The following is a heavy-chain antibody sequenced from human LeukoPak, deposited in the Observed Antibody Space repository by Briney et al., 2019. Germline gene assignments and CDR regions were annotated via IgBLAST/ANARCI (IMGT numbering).Heavy chain of an antibody. J-gene: IGHJ4*02. CDR2: ISSSGSTI. CDR1: GFTFSSYE. Sequence: GGSLRLSRAASGFTFSSYEMNWVRQAPGKGLEWVSYISSSGSTIYYADSVKGRFTISRDNAKNSLYLQMNSLRAEDTAVYYCARDRSSGWFRDFDYWGQGTLVTVSS. V-gene: IGHV3-48*03. D-gene: IGHD6-19*01. CDR3: ARDRSSGWFRDFDY.